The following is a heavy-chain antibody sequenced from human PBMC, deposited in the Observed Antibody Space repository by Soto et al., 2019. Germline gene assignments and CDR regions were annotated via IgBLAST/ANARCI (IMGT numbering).Heavy chain of an antibody. CDR3: AKDAISGSYSVFPYFDY. D-gene: IGHD1-26*01. CDR2: ISGSGGST. CDR1: GFTFSSYA. V-gene: IGHV3-23*01. J-gene: IGHJ4*02. Sequence: EVQLLESGGGLVQPGGSLRLSCAASGFTFSSYAMSWVRQAPGKGLEWVSAISGSGGSTYYADSVKGRFTISRDNSKNTLYLQMNSLRAEDTTVYYCAKDAISGSYSVFPYFDYWGQGTLVTVSS.